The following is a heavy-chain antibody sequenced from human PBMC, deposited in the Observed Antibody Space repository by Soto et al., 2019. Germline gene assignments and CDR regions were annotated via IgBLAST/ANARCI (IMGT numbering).Heavy chain of an antibody. Sequence: RLSCAASGFTFSSYGMHWVRQAPGKGLEWVAVIWYDGSNKYYADSVKGRFTISRDNSKNTLYLQMNSLRAEDTAVYYCARDRGDIVVVPAAISDYYGMDVWGQGTTVTVSS. CDR1: GFTFSSYG. V-gene: IGHV3-33*01. D-gene: IGHD2-2*01. CDR2: IWYDGSNK. J-gene: IGHJ6*02. CDR3: ARDRGDIVVVPAAISDYYGMDV.